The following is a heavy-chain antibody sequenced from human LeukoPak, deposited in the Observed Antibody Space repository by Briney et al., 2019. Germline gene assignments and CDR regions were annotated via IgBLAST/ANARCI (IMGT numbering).Heavy chain of an antibody. CDR2: ISAYNGNT. J-gene: IGHJ3*02. CDR1: GYTFTSYG. Sequence: ASVKVSCKASGYTFTSYGISWVRQAPGQGLEWMGWISAYNGNTNYAQKLQGRVTMTTDTSTSTAYMELRSLRSDDTAVYYCGREYSGSPGGAFDIWGQGTMVTVSS. CDR3: GREYSGSPGGAFDI. D-gene: IGHD1-26*01. V-gene: IGHV1-18*01.